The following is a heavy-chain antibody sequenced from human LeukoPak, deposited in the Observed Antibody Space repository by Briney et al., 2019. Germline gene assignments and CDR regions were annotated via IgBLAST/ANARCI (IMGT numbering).Heavy chain of an antibody. V-gene: IGHV4-34*01. Sequence: PSETLSLTCAVYGGSFSGYYWSWIRQPPGKGLEWIGEINHSGSTNYNPSLKSRVTISVDTSKTQFSLKLSSVTAADTAVYYCARWPDCSGGSCYGEASDYWGQGTLVTVSS. D-gene: IGHD2-15*01. CDR2: INHSGST. CDR1: GGSFSGYY. CDR3: ARWPDCSGGSCYGEASDY. J-gene: IGHJ4*02.